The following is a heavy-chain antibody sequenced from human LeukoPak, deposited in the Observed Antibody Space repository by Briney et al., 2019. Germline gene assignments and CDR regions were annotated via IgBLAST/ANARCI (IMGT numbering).Heavy chain of an antibody. CDR3: TYTYDYYDSSGYYWD. J-gene: IGHJ4*02. Sequence: GGSLRFSCAASGFTFSSYEMNWVRQASGKGLEWVGRIRSKANSYATAYAASVKGRFTISRDDSKNTAYLQMNSLKTEDTAVYYCTYTYDYYDSSGYYWDWGQGTLVTVSS. CDR2: IRSKANSYAT. CDR1: GFTFSSYE. V-gene: IGHV3-73*01. D-gene: IGHD3-22*01.